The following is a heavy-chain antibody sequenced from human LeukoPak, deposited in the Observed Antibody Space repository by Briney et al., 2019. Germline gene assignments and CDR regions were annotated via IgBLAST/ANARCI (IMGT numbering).Heavy chain of an antibody. CDR1: GFTFSSYW. CDR2: INHNGNVN. CDR3: ARDPAGDPGRGY. Sequence: GGSLRLSCAASGFTFSSYWMNWARQAPGKGLEWVASINHNGNVNYYVDSVKGRFTISRDNAKNSLYLQMNSLRDEDTAVYYCARDPAGDPGRGYWGQGTLVTVSS. D-gene: IGHD7-27*01. J-gene: IGHJ4*02. V-gene: IGHV3-7*01.